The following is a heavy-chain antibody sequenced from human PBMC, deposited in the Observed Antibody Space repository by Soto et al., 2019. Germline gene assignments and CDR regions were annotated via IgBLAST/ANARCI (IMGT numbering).Heavy chain of an antibody. Sequence: SVSNAWMNWVRQAPGKGLEWVGRIKSKTDGGTTDYAAPVKGRFTISRDGSKNTLYLKMNSLKTEDTAVYYCTTACIGSYYLHYWGQGTLVTVSS. J-gene: IGHJ4*02. CDR3: TTACIGSYYLHY. CDR2: IKSKTDGGTT. CDR1: SVSNAW. D-gene: IGHD1-26*01. V-gene: IGHV3-15*07.